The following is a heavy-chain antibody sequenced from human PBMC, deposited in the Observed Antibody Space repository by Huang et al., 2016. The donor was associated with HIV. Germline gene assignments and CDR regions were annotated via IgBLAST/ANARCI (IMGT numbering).Heavy chain of an antibody. Sequence: QVQLVQSGAEVKKPGASVKVSCKASGYTFTNFAMHWVRQAPGQRLEWMGWIDTDKRDTGYSQRFQGRRTITRDTSAGTAYMELSSLRSEDTAVYYCARDPHVFVAGPFFDCWGQGTLVTVSS. CDR2: IDTDKRDT. D-gene: IGHD3-10*02. CDR3: ARDPHVFVAGPFFDC. V-gene: IGHV1-3*04. CDR1: GYTFTNFA. J-gene: IGHJ4*02.